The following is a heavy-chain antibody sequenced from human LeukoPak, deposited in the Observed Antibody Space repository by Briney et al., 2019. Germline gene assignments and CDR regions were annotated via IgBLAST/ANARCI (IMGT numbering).Heavy chain of an antibody. V-gene: IGHV4-39*01. D-gene: IGHD3-10*01. CDR3: ARQISDYYYYYIDV. CDR1: GGSISSSHYY. Sequence: PSETLSLTCTVSGGSISSSHYYWGWIRQPPGKGLEWIGTIYYSGTTYYNPSLESRVTISEDTSKNQFSLTLRSVTATDTAVYYCARQISDYYYYYIDVWGKGTTVTVSS. J-gene: IGHJ6*03. CDR2: IYYSGTT.